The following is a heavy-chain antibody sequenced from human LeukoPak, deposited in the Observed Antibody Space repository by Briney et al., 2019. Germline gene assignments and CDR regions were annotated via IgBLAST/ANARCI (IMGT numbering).Heavy chain of an antibody. CDR2: IKEDGSDK. J-gene: IGHJ3*01. Sequence: GGSLRLSCIASGFTFSNYWMSWVRQAPGKGLEWVASIKEDGSDKYYVDSVKGRFTISRDNTKNSLFVQMSSLRAEDTAVYYCARDLSSYAYGFDVWGQGTMVTVS. D-gene: IGHD2-2*01. CDR3: ARDLSSYAYGFDV. V-gene: IGHV3-7*01. CDR1: GFTFSNYW.